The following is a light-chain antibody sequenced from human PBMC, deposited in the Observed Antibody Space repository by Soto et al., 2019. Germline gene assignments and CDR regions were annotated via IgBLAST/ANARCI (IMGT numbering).Light chain of an antibody. J-gene: IGKJ4*01. V-gene: IGKV1-39*01. Sequence: DIQMTQSPSSLSASVGDSVTITCRTSQRISSYLNWYQHSPGKAPKLLIYASSYLQSGVPSRFSGSGSVTDFTLTISNLQPEDFAIYYFQQSYSIPFSFGGGTMVEIK. CDR3: QQSYSIPFS. CDR1: QRISSY. CDR2: ASS.